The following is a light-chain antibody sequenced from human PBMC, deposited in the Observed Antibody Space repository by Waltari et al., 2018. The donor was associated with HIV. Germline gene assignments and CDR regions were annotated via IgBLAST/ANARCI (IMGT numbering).Light chain of an antibody. Sequence: EIVMTQSPAPLSVSPGVRATLSCRASQSVTSNLAWYQQKPGQAPRLLIYGASTRATGIPARFSGGGSGTEFTLTIRSLQSEDFAVYYCQQYNNWPPTFGQGTKVEIK. CDR1: QSVTSN. J-gene: IGKJ1*01. CDR3: QQYNNWPPT. V-gene: IGKV3-15*01. CDR2: GAS.